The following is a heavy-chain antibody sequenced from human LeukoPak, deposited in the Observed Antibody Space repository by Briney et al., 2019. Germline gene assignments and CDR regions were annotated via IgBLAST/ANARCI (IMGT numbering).Heavy chain of an antibody. J-gene: IGHJ4*02. CDR2: IYYSGST. D-gene: IGHD2-15*01. CDR3: ARAVVAALVY. CDR1: GGSISSYY. V-gene: IGHV4-59*01. Sequence: SETLSLTCTVAGGSISSYYWSWIRQPPGKGLEWIGYIYYSGSTNYNPSLKSRVTISVDTSKNQFSLKLSSVTAADTAVYYCARAVVAALVYWGQGTLVTVSS.